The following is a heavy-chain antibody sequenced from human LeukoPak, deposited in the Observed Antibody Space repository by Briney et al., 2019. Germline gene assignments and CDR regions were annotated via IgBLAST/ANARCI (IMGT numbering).Heavy chain of an antibody. V-gene: IGHV1-46*01. D-gene: IGHD2-2*01. Sequence: GASVKVSCKASGYTFTSYYMHRVRQAPGQGLEWMGIINPSGGSTSYAQKFQGRVTMTRDMSTSTVYMELSSLRSEDTAVYYCAREGCSSTSCQTYYYYYYMDVWGKGTTDTVSS. CDR2: INPSGGST. J-gene: IGHJ6*03. CDR3: AREGCSSTSCQTYYYYYYMDV. CDR1: GYTFTSYY.